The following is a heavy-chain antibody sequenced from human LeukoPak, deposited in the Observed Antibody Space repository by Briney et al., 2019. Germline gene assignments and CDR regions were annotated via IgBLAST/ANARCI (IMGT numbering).Heavy chain of an antibody. CDR1: GFTFSSCE. Sequence: GGSLRLSCAASGFTFSSCEMNWVRQAPGKGLEWVSYISSSGSTIYYADSVKGRFTISRDNAKNSLYLQMNSLRAEDTAVYYCARRGVIISYFDYWGQGTLVTVSS. D-gene: IGHD3-10*01. V-gene: IGHV3-48*03. CDR2: ISSSGSTI. J-gene: IGHJ4*02. CDR3: ARRGVIISYFDY.